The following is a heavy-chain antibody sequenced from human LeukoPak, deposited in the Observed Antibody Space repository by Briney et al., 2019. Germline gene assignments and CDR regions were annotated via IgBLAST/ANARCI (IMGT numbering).Heavy chain of an antibody. Sequence: PSGGSLRLSCEASGFTFSSYAMTWVRQAPGKGLEWVSSIGSDGKTHYSESVKGRFAISRDNSKSMLFLQLNSLRAEDTALYYCARDLHNYVVMDVWGQGTTVTVSS. J-gene: IGHJ6*02. V-gene: IGHV3-23*01. CDR3: ARDLHNYVVMDV. D-gene: IGHD3-10*02. CDR2: IGSDGKT. CDR1: GFTFSSYA.